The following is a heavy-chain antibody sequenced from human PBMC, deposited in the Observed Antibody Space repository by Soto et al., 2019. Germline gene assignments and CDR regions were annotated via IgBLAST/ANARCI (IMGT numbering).Heavy chain of an antibody. J-gene: IGHJ4*02. CDR3: ARHPRDDYNYGGSGIFDY. Sequence: QLQLQESGPGLVKPSETLSLTCSVSGGSISSRTFWWAWIRQPPGKGLEWIGVMYYSGSSYSSPSLKSRVTPSVDTSKNQLSLKLNSVTAAVTAVYYCARHPRDDYNYGGSGIFDYWGQGTLVTVSS. CDR1: GGSISSRTFW. D-gene: IGHD4-4*01. CDR2: MYYSGSS. V-gene: IGHV4-39*01.